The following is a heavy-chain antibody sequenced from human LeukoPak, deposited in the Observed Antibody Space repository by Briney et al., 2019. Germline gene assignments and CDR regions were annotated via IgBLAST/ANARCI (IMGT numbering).Heavy chain of an antibody. CDR1: GYSFTSYW. D-gene: IGHD1-1*01. Sequence: HGESLKISCKGSGYSFTSYWIGRVRQMPGKGLEWMGIIYPGDSDTRYSPSFQGQVTISADKSISTAYLQWSSLKASDTAMYYCARQLGTTGTTGYFDXWXQGTLVTVSS. V-gene: IGHV5-51*01. CDR2: IYPGDSDT. J-gene: IGHJ4*02. CDR3: ARQLGTTGTTGYFDX.